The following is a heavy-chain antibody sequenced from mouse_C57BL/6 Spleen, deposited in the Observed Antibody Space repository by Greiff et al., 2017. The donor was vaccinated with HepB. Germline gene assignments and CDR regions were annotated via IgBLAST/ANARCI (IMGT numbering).Heavy chain of an antibody. J-gene: IGHJ2*01. CDR3: ARWGYYGSSYYCDY. Sequence: QVQLKQSGPELVKPGASVKISCKASGYAFSSSWMNWVKQRPGKGLEWIGRIYPGDGDTNYNGKFKGKATLTADKSSRTAYMQLSSLTSEDSAVYFCARWGYYGSSYYCDYWGQGTTLTVSS. D-gene: IGHD1-1*01. CDR1: GYAFSSSW. CDR2: IYPGDGDT. V-gene: IGHV1-82*01.